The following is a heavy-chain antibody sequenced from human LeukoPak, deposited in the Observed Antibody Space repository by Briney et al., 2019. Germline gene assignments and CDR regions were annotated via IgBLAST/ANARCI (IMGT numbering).Heavy chain of an antibody. V-gene: IGHV3-66*02. D-gene: IGHD4-23*01. CDR2: IYSGGST. J-gene: IGHJ4*02. Sequence: PGGSLRLSCAASGFTVSSNYMCWVRQAPGKGLEWVSVIYSGGSTYYADSVKGRFTISRDNSKNTLYLQMNSLRAEDTAVYYCARDPLAQDYDGDYWGQGTLVTVSS. CDR3: ARDPLAQDYDGDY. CDR1: GFTVSSNY.